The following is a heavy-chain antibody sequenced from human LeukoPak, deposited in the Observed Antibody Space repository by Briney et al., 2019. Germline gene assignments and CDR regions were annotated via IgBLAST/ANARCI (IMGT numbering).Heavy chain of an antibody. Sequence: HPGGSLRLSCEASGFTFSSYAMHWVRQAPGKGLEYVSAISSNGGSTYYANSVKGRFTISRDNSKNTLYLQMGSLRAEDMAVYYCARGVNYYDSSGYYLNWFDPWGQGTLVTVSS. CDR2: ISSNGGST. D-gene: IGHD3-22*01. V-gene: IGHV3-64*01. CDR1: GFTFSSYA. CDR3: ARGVNYYDSSGYYLNWFDP. J-gene: IGHJ5*02.